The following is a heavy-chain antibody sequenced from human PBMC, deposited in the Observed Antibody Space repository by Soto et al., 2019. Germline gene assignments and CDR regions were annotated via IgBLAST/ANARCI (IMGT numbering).Heavy chain of an antibody. CDR3: ARMGDAFDI. CDR1: EFTFSSYA. J-gene: IGHJ3*02. V-gene: IGHV3-30-3*01. CDR2: ISYDGSNK. Sequence: QVQLVESGGGVVQPGRSLRLSCAASEFTFSSYAMHWVRQAPGKGLEWVAVISYDGSNKYYADSVKGRFTISRDNSKNTLYLQMNSLRAEDTAVYYCARMGDAFDIWGQGTMVTVSS.